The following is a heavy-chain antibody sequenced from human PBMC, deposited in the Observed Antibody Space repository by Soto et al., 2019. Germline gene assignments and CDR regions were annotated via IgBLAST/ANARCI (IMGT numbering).Heavy chain of an antibody. Sequence: EVQLVESGGGLVKPGGSLRLSCAASGFTFSSYSMNWVRQAPGKGLEWVSSISSSSSYIYYADSVKGRFTISRDNAKNSLYLQRNSLRAEDTAVYYCAGEGFDSSGYYRGLDYWGQGTLVTVSS. CDR2: ISSSSSYI. CDR1: GFTFSSYS. V-gene: IGHV3-21*01. CDR3: AGEGFDSSGYYRGLDY. D-gene: IGHD3-22*01. J-gene: IGHJ4*02.